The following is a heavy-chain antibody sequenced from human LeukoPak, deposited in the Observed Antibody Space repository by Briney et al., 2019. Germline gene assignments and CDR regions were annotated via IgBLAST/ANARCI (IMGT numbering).Heavy chain of an antibody. CDR2: IYTSGST. V-gene: IGHV4-61*02. CDR1: GGSISSGSYY. D-gene: IGHD2-2*01. J-gene: IGHJ5*02. Sequence: SETLSLTCTVSGGSISSGSYYWSWIRQPAGKGLVWIGRIYTSGSTNYNPSLKSRVTISVDTSKNQFSLRLSSVTAADTAVYYCARDNSYCSSTSCYYKWFDPWGQGTLVTVSS. CDR3: ARDNSYCSSTSCYYKWFDP.